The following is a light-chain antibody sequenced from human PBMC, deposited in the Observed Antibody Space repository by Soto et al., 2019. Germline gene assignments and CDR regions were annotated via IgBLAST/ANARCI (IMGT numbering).Light chain of an antibody. CDR3: QQRSNWPLYT. J-gene: IGKJ2*01. V-gene: IGKV3-11*01. CDR1: QGVSSS. Sequence: EIVLTQSPATLSLSPGERATLSCRASQGVSSSLAWYQQKPGQAPRLLIYDASNRATGIPARFSGSGSGTDFTLTISSLEPEDFAVYYCQQRSNWPLYTFGQGTKLEIK. CDR2: DAS.